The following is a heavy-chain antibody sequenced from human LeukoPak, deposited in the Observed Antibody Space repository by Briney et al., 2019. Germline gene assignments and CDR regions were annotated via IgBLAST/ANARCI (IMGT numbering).Heavy chain of an antibody. CDR2: IYSGGST. D-gene: IGHD3-22*01. CDR3: ARGLFLSGYLDAFDV. CDR1: GFTVSSNY. V-gene: IGHV3-53*01. J-gene: IGHJ3*01. Sequence: AGGSLRLSCAASGFTVSSNYMSWVRQAPGKGLEWVSVIYSGGSTYYADSVKGRFTISRDNSKNTLYLQMNSLRAEDTAVYFCARGLFLSGYLDAFDVWGQGTVVTVSS.